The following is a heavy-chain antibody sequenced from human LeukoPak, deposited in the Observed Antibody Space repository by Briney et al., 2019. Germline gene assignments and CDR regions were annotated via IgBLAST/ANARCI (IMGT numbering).Heavy chain of an antibody. J-gene: IGHJ5*02. D-gene: IGHD7-27*01. CDR2: IYYSGTT. CDR3: ARALGRLSWFDP. CDR1: GGSISSSSYY. V-gene: IGHV4-39*07. Sequence: SGTLSLTCTVSGGSISSSSYYWGWIRQPPGKGLEWTGSIYYSGTTYYNPSLKSRVTISVHTSKNQFSLKLSSVTAADTAVYYCARALGRLSWFDPWGQGTLVTVSS.